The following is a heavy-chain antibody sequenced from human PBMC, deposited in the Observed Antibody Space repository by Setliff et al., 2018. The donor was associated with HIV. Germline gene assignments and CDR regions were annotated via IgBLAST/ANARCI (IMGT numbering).Heavy chain of an antibody. D-gene: IGHD6-19*01. J-gene: IGHJ4*02. Sequence: ASVKVSCKASGYTFTGYYMHWVRQAPGQGLEWMGWINPNSGGTNYAQKFQGRVTMTRDTSISTAYMDLSRLRSDDTAVYYCATGGLSRWLVRGDAFDYWGQGTLVTVSS. CDR1: GYTFTGYY. CDR2: INPNSGGT. CDR3: ATGGLSRWLVRGDAFDY. V-gene: IGHV1-2*02.